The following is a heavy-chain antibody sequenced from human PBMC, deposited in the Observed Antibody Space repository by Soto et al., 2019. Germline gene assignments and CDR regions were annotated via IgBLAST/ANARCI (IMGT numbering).Heavy chain of an antibody. Sequence: AGGSLRLSCVGSRFVFNSYVVNWVRQAPGKGLEWVSFISSDGDYKYYGDSVKGRFTISRDRSRSTVYLQMNSPRAEDTGVYYCAKGRDDISSGMDVWGQGTTVTVSS. V-gene: IGHV3-30*18. CDR1: RFVFNSYV. J-gene: IGHJ6*02. CDR3: AKGRDDISSGMDV. CDR2: ISSDGDYK.